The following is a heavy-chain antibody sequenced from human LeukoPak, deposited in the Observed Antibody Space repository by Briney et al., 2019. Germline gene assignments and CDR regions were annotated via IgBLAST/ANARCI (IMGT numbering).Heavy chain of an antibody. J-gene: IGHJ4*02. V-gene: IGHV3-30*02. D-gene: IGHD1-14*01. Sequence: GGSLRLSCAASGFTFSNYGMLWVRQAPGKGLEWVAFIRYDGNNKLYADSVKGRFTISRDNSKNTLYLHINSLRAEDTAVYYCAKDNPLDYWGQGTLVIVSS. CDR2: IRYDGNNK. CDR1: GFTFSNYG. CDR3: AKDNPLDY.